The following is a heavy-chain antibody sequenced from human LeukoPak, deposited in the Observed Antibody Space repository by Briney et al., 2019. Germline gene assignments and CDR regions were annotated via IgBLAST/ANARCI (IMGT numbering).Heavy chain of an antibody. CDR1: AGSICGSSYY. D-gene: IGHD3/OR15-3a*01. CDR3: ARQTGSGLFILP. Sequence: SETLSLTSTVSAGSICGSSYYWGWIRQPPGKRVERIGSVDYSGSAYYNPSLNSIVTISADTSANQFSLRLSSVTAADTDVYYCARQTGSGLFILPGGQGTLVTVSS. J-gene: IGHJ4*02. CDR2: VDYSGSA. V-gene: IGHV4-39*01.